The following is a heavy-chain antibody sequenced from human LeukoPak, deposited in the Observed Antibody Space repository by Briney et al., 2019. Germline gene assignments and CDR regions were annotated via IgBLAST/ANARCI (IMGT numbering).Heavy chain of an antibody. J-gene: IGHJ6*03. Sequence: PSETLSLTCTVSGGSISSYYWSWIRQPPGKGLEWIGYIYYSGSTNYNSSLKSRVTISVDTSKNQFSLKLSSVTAADTAVYYCARSYYDFWSGYYPPYYYYYMDVWGKGTTVTVSS. CDR3: ARSYYDFWSGYYPPYYYYYMDV. CDR1: GGSISSYY. CDR2: IYYSGST. V-gene: IGHV4-59*01. D-gene: IGHD3-3*01.